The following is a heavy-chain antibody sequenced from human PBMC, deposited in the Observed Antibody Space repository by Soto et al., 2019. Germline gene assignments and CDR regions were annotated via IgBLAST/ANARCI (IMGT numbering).Heavy chain of an antibody. CDR2: IYYSGST. CDR3: ARRGRDIVVVPAASYYYYYMDV. J-gene: IGHJ6*03. CDR1: GGSISSSSYY. Sequence: SETLSLTCTVSGGSISSSSYYWGWIRQPPGKGLEWIGSIYYSGSTYYNPSLKSRVTISVDTSKNQFSLKLSSVTAADTAVYYCARRGRDIVVVPAASYYYYYMDVWGKGTTVTVSS. D-gene: IGHD2-2*01. V-gene: IGHV4-39*01.